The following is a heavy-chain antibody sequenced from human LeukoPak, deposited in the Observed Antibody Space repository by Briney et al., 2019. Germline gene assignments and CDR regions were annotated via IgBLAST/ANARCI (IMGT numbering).Heavy chain of an antibody. CDR1: GYTFTSYG. J-gene: IGHJ4*02. CDR3: ARASGSGSYSPFDY. CDR2: ISAYNGNT. D-gene: IGHD3-10*01. V-gene: IGHV1-18*01. Sequence: ASLKVSCKASGYTFTSYGFSWVRQAPGQPLEWMGWISAYNGNTNYAQKLQGRVTMTTDTSTSTAYMELRSLRSDDTAVYYCARASGSGSYSPFDYWGQGTLVTVSS.